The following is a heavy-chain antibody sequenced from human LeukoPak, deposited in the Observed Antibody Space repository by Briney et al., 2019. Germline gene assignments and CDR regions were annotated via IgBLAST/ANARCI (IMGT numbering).Heavy chain of an antibody. D-gene: IGHD2-15*01. Sequence: PSETLSLTCTVSGGSISSYYWSWIRQPPGKGLEWIGYIYYSGSTNYNPSLKSRVTISVDTSKNQFSLKLSSVTAADTAVYYCARDRYCSGGSCYSGILDYWGQGTLVTVSS. V-gene: IGHV4-59*01. CDR1: GGSISSYY. J-gene: IGHJ4*02. CDR2: IYYSGST. CDR3: ARDRYCSGGSCYSGILDY.